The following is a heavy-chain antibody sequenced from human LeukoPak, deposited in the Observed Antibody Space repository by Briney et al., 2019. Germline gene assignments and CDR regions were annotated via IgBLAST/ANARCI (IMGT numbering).Heavy chain of an antibody. Sequence: KPGGSLRLSCAASGFTFSSYSMNWVRQAPGKGLEWVSSISSSSSYIYCADSVKGRFTISRDNAKNSLYLQMNSLRAEDTAVYYCARGMEAMDELDYWGQGTLVTVSS. D-gene: IGHD5-18*01. J-gene: IGHJ4*02. CDR3: ARGMEAMDELDY. CDR1: GFTFSSYS. V-gene: IGHV3-21*01. CDR2: ISSSSSYI.